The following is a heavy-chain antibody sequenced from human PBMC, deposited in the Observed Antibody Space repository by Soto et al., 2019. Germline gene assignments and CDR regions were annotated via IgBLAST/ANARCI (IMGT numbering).Heavy chain of an antibody. Sequence: QVQLQESGPGLVKPSGTLSLTCAVSGGSISSSNCWSWVRQPPGKGLEWIGEIYHSGSTNYNPSLKRRVTISVDKSKNQCSLKLSSVTAADTAVDYCARVSRRYCSGGSCYKGNCFDPWGQGTLVTVSS. CDR1: GGSISSSNC. D-gene: IGHD2-15*01. CDR2: IYHSGST. CDR3: ARVSRRYCSGGSCYKGNCFDP. V-gene: IGHV4-4*02. J-gene: IGHJ5*02.